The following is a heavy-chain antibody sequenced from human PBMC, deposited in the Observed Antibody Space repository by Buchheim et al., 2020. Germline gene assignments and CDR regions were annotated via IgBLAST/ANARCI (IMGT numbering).Heavy chain of an antibody. Sequence: QVQLQESGPGLVKPSETLSLTCTVSGGSVSSGSYYWSWIRQPPGKGLEWIGYIYYSESTNYNPSLKSRVTISVDTSKNQFSLKLSSVTAADTAVYYCARASLGTIFGVVITNYYYGMDVWGQGTT. V-gene: IGHV4-61*01. CDR2: IYYSEST. CDR3: ARASLGTIFGVVITNYYYGMDV. CDR1: GGSVSSGSYY. D-gene: IGHD3-3*01. J-gene: IGHJ6*02.